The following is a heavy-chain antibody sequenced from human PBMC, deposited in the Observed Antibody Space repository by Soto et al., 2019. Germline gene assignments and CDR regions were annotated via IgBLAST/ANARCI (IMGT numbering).Heavy chain of an antibody. CDR1: VFTCSNNA. Sequence: GPLRLACAASVFTCSNNAMSWVRQGPGKGLEWVSSISGNAGSTYYADSVKGRLTISRDNSKNTLFLQMNSLRAEDTAVYYCAKSRQQLIGYYYYYGMDVWGQGTTVTVSS. D-gene: IGHD3-22*01. V-gene: IGHV3-23*01. CDR2: ISGNAGST. J-gene: IGHJ6*02. CDR3: AKSRQQLIGYYYYYGMDV.